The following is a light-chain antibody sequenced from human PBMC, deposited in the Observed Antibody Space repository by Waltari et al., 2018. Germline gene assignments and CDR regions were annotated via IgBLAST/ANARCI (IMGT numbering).Light chain of an antibody. V-gene: IGKV1-12*01. Sequence: DIQLTQSPSSVSASVADIVTITCRASQGISNWLAWYQQKPGKAPKFLIYAASTLQSGVPSRFSGSGTVTEFTLTISSLHPEDFATYYCQQANSFPLTFGGGTKVEIK. CDR3: QQANSFPLT. CDR2: AAS. CDR1: QGISNW. J-gene: IGKJ4*01.